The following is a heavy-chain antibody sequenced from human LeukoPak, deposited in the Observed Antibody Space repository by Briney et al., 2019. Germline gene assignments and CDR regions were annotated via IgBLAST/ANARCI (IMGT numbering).Heavy chain of an antibody. D-gene: IGHD3-16*01. CDR3: ARCLGGRCDYFDY. CDR1: GGSISSGSYY. Sequence: SETLSLTCTVSGGSISSGSYYWSWIRQPAGKGLEWIGRIYTSGSTNYNPSLKSRVTISVDTSKDQFSLKLSSVTAADTAIYYCARCLGGRCDYFDYWGQGTLVTVSS. V-gene: IGHV4-61*02. CDR2: IYTSGST. J-gene: IGHJ4*02.